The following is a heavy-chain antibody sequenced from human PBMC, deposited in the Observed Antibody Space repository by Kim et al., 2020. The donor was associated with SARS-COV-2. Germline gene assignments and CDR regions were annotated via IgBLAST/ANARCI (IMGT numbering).Heavy chain of an antibody. J-gene: IGHJ4*02. CDR1: GGTFSSYD. D-gene: IGHD6-13*01. Sequence: SVKVSCKASGGTFSSYDISWVRQAPGQGLEWMGGIIPIFGTANYAQKFQGRVRMTADESTSTAYMQLSSLRPEDTAVYYCAVQGWGGSWLAHVDYWGQG. CDR3: AVQGWGGSWLAHVDY. CDR2: IIPIFGTA. V-gene: IGHV1-69*13.